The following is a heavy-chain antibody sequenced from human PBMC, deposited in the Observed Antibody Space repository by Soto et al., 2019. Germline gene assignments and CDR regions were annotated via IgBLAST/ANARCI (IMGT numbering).Heavy chain of an antibody. Sequence: LVESGGGLVKPGGSIRLSCAASGFIFRNAWMSWVRQAPGKGLEWVGRIKSKSSGGTTDYAAPVEGRVAITRDDSKSILYLQMTSLTIEDTAVYFCTSEKGWRQYPLDSWGQGALVTVSS. V-gene: IGHV3-15*01. CDR3: TSEKGWRQYPLDS. CDR1: GFIFRNAW. J-gene: IGHJ5*01. D-gene: IGHD2-2*01. CDR2: IKSKSSGGTT.